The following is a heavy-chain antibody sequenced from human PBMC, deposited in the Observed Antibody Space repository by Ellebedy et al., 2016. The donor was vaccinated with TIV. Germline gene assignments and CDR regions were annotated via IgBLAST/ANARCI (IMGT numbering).Heavy chain of an antibody. V-gene: IGHV3-21*01. CDR1: GFTFSTYS. J-gene: IGHJ4*02. CDR2: ISSSSSYI. CDR3: AAPLEGYCSSTSCAPDY. Sequence: GGSLRLXCAASGFTFSTYSMNWVRQAPGEGLEWVSSISSSSSYIYYADSLKGRFTISRDNAKNSLYLQMNSLRAEDTAVYYCAAPLEGYCSSTSCAPDYWGQGTLVTVSS. D-gene: IGHD2-2*01.